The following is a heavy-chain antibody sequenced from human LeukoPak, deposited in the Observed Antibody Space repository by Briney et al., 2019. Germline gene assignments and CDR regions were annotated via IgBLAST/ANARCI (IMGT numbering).Heavy chain of an antibody. CDR2: INPNSGGT. CDR3: ARGRSSDFWSGYYR. J-gene: IGHJ4*02. CDR1: GYTFTGYY. D-gene: IGHD3-3*01. V-gene: IGHV1-2*02. Sequence: ASVKVSCKASGYTFTGYYMHWVRQAPGQGLEWMGWINPNSGGTNYAQKFQGRVTMTRDTSISTAYMELSRLRSDDTAVYYCARGRSSDFWSGYYRWGQGTLVTVSS.